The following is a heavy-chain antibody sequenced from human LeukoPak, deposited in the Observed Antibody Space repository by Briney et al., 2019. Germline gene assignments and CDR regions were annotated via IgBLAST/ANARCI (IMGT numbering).Heavy chain of an antibody. V-gene: IGHV3-21*01. D-gene: IGHD1-26*01. J-gene: IGHJ4*02. Sequence: QAPGKGLEWVSSISSSSSYIYYADSLKGRFTISRDNARNSLYLQMNSLRAEDTAVYYCARGVGASEGVDYWGQGTLVTVSS. CDR3: ARGVGASEGVDY. CDR2: ISSSSSYI.